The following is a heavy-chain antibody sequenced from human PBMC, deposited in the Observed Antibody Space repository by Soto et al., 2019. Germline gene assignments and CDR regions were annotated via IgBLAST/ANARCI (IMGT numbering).Heavy chain of an antibody. D-gene: IGHD5-12*01. CDR3: ARQKGDIVARPPDH. CDR1: GFTFSGSA. V-gene: IGHV3-23*01. Sequence: EVQLSECGGGLVQPGGSLRLSCGGAGFTFSGSAVSWVRQAPGRGLEWVSGISGGGSTEYADSVKGRFGISRDNSKDTVYLYMNSLRDDDTAVYYCARQKGDIVARPPDHWGQGILVTVSS. CDR2: ISGGGST. J-gene: IGHJ4*02.